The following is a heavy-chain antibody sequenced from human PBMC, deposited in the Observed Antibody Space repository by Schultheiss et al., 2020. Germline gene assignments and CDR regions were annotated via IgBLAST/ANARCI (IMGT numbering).Heavy chain of an antibody. CDR1: GFSFSSYS. Sequence: GGSLRLSCAASGFSFSSYSMNWVRQAPGKGLEWVSVIYSGGSTYYADSVKGRFTISRDNSKNTLYLQMNSLRAEDTAVYYCAREVGGQQLALDYWGQGTLVTVSS. D-gene: IGHD6-13*01. CDR3: AREVGGQQLALDY. V-gene: IGHV3-66*01. CDR2: IYSGGST. J-gene: IGHJ4*02.